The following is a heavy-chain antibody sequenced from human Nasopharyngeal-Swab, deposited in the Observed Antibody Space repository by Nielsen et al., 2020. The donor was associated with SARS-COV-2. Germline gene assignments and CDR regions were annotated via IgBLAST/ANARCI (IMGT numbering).Heavy chain of an antibody. Sequence: GESLKISCAASGLTFSSYAMSWVRQAPGKGLEWVSAISGSGGSTYYADSVKGRFTISRDNSKNTLYLQMNSLRAEDTAVYYCAKDYYDSSGYYQHWYFDLWGRGTLVTVSS. CDR1: GLTFSSYA. J-gene: IGHJ2*01. CDR2: ISGSGGST. CDR3: AKDYYDSSGYYQHWYFDL. V-gene: IGHV3-23*01. D-gene: IGHD3-22*01.